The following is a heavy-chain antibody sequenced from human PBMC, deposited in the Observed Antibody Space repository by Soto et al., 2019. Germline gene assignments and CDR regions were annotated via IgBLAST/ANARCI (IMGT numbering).Heavy chain of an antibody. D-gene: IGHD2-15*01. CDR1: GYTFTRYT. V-gene: IGHV1-3*01. J-gene: IGHJ5*02. CDR3: ARGIATGPLDP. Sequence: ASVKVSCKASGYTFTRYTMNWVRQAPGQRLEWMGWINPDNGNTKSSQKFQDRVIITRDTSASTAYTDLSSLRSEDTAVYYCARGIATGPLDPWGQGTLVTVSS. CDR2: INPDNGNT.